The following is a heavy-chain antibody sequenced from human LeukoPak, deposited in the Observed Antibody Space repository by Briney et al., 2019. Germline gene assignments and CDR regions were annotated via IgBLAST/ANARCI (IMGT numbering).Heavy chain of an antibody. CDR2: TYYRSKWYN. Sequence: SQTLSLTCAISGDSVSSKSVAWNWIRQSPSRGLEWLGRTYYRSKWYNDYAVSVNSRITMNPDTSKNQFFLQPKSVPPEDTAVYYCARGHYSGSYPLHWFDPWGQGTLVTVSS. CDR3: ARGHYSGSYPLHWFDP. D-gene: IGHD1-26*01. J-gene: IGHJ5*02. V-gene: IGHV6-1*01. CDR1: GDSVSSKSVA.